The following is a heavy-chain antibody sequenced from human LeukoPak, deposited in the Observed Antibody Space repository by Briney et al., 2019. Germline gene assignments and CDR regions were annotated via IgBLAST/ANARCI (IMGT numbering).Heavy chain of an antibody. Sequence: GGSLRLSCAASGFTFSSYAMSWVRQAPGKGLEWVSAISGSGGSTYYADSVKGRFTISRDNSKNTLYLQMNSLRAEDTAVYYCAKKVRSQGYNYGYFSYWGQGTLVTVSS. CDR1: GFTFSSYA. D-gene: IGHD5-18*01. CDR2: ISGSGGST. CDR3: AKKVRSQGYNYGYFSY. V-gene: IGHV3-23*01. J-gene: IGHJ4*02.